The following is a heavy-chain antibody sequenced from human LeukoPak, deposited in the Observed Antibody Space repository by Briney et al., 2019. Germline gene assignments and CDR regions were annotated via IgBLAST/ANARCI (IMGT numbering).Heavy chain of an antibody. J-gene: IGHJ4*02. CDR3: AGHLYAIESRLDY. CDR2: IYYTGST. V-gene: IGHV4-39*01. Sequence: SETLSLTCTVSGGSINSTIYYWGWIRQPPWKGLEWIGHIYYTGSTYCNPSLKGRVTISVDTSQNQLSLKLSSVTAADTAVYYCAGHLYAIESRLDYWGQGSLVTVSS. CDR1: GGSINSTIYY. D-gene: IGHD6-6*01.